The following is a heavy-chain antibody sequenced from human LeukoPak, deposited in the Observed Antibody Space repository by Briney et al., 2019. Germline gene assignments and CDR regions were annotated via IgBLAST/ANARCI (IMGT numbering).Heavy chain of an antibody. D-gene: IGHD1-1*01. CDR2: ISSNGGST. J-gene: IGHJ4*02. V-gene: IGHV3-64D*06. CDR1: GFTFSNYA. CDR3: VKGGVTTASTLDS. Sequence: GGSLRLSCSASGFTFSNYAMHWVRQATGKGLEYVSGISSNGGSTYYADSVKGRFIISRDNSKNTLYLQMSSLRAEDTAVYYCVKGGVTTASTLDSWGQGALVTVSS.